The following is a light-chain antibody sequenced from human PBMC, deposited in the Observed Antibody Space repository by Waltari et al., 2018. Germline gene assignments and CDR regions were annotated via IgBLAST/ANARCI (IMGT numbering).Light chain of an antibody. Sequence: EVVLTQSPATLSLSPGERATLSCRASQSVNDYLPWYQQKPGQAPRLLMYDASNRATGIPARFSGSGSGTDFTLTISSLESEDFAVYYCQQRSNWPLTFGGGTKVEIK. CDR1: QSVNDY. V-gene: IGKV3-11*01. CDR3: QQRSNWPLT. CDR2: DAS. J-gene: IGKJ4*01.